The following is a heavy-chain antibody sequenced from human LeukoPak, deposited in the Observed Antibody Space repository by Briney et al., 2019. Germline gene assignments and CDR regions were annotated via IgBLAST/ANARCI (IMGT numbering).Heavy chain of an antibody. Sequence: SETLSLTCSVSDGSISSGYYYWAWIRQPPGKGPEWIGSIYYSGTTYPNPSLKSRVTISVDTSKNQFSLKLRSVTAADTAVYYCARVVQSTDSSGFYLPEYFQHWGQGTLVTVSS. D-gene: IGHD3-22*01. V-gene: IGHV4-39*01. J-gene: IGHJ1*01. CDR2: IYYSGTT. CDR3: ARVVQSTDSSGFYLPEYFQH. CDR1: DGSISSGYYY.